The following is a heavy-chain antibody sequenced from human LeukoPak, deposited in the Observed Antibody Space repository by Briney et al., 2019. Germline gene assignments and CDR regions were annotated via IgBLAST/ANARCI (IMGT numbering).Heavy chain of an antibody. D-gene: IGHD6-19*01. CDR3: AKGRGVAGTLSDY. CDR1: GFTFSSYA. V-gene: IGHV3-23*01. J-gene: IGHJ4*02. Sequence: GGSLRLSCAASGFTFSSYAMSWVRQAPGKGLEWVSGTSGGGGSTYYADSVKGRFTISRDNSKNTPYLQMNSLRAEDTAVYYCAKGRGVAGTLSDYWGQGTLVTVSS. CDR2: TSGGGGST.